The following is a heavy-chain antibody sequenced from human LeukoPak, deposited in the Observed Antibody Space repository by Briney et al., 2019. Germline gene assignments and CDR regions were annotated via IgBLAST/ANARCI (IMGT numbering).Heavy chain of an antibody. CDR3: ARDSSGWPDY. V-gene: IGHV3-30*04. J-gene: IGHJ4*02. D-gene: IGHD6-19*01. Sequence: GGSLRLSCAASGFTISRYAIHGVREAPGKGLEWVAVISYDGRNKYYADSVKGRFTISRDNSKNTLYLQMNSLRAEDTAVYYCARDSSGWPDYWGQGTLVTVSS. CDR2: ISYDGRNK. CDR1: GFTISRYA.